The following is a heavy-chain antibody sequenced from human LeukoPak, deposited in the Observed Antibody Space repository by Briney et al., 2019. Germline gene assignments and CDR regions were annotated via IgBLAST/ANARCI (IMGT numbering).Heavy chain of an antibody. V-gene: IGHV4-30-2*01. Sequence: SETLSLTCAVSGGSISSGGYSWSWIRQPPGKGLEWIGYIYHSGSTYYNPSLKSRVTISVDRSKNQFSLKLSSETAADTAVYYCARVPRYSGSYYFDYWGQGTLVTVSS. J-gene: IGHJ4*02. CDR1: GGSISSGGYS. CDR3: ARVPRYSGSYYFDY. D-gene: IGHD1-26*01. CDR2: IYHSGST.